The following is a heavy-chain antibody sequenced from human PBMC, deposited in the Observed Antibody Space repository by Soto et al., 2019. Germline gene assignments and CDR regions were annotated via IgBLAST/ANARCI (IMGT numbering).Heavy chain of an antibody. D-gene: IGHD3-3*01. CDR1: GFTFSSYA. CDR3: AKPRTYYDFWSGFGGAEY. CDR2: ISGSGGST. J-gene: IGHJ4*02. Sequence: EVQLLESGGGLVQPGGSLRLSCAASGFTFSSYAMSWVRQAPGKGLEWVSAISGSGGSTYYADSVKGRFTISRDNSKNTLYLQMNSLRAEDTAVYYCAKPRTYYDFWSGFGGAEYWGQGTLVTVSS. V-gene: IGHV3-23*01.